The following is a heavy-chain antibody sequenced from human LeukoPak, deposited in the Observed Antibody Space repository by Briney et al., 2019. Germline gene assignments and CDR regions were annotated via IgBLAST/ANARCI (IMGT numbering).Heavy chain of an antibody. CDR3: AIDPGLLFVVVPAAIEDHIDY. D-gene: IGHD2-2*01. Sequence: GGSLRLSCAASGFTFSSYAMSWVRQAPGKGLEWVSAISGSGGSTYYADSVKGRFTISRDNSKNTLYLQMNSLRAEDTAVYYCAIDPGLLFVVVPAAIEDHIDYWGQGTLVSVSS. J-gene: IGHJ4*02. V-gene: IGHV3-23*01. CDR1: GFTFSSYA. CDR2: ISGSGGST.